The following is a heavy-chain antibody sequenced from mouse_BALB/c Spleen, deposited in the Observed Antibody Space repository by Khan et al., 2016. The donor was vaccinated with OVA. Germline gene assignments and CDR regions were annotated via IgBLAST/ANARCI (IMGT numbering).Heavy chain of an antibody. CDR2: INPSTGYT. Sequence: VQLQQSGAELAKPGASVKMSCRASGYTFTNYWMHWVKQRPGQGLEWIGYINPSTGYTEYNQKFKDKATLTADKSSSTAYMQLSSLTSEDSAVYYCGNHGSSSAWLSYWGQGTLVTVSA. CDR1: GYTFTNYW. J-gene: IGHJ3*01. CDR3: GNHGSSSAWLSY. V-gene: IGHV1-7*01. D-gene: IGHD1-1*01.